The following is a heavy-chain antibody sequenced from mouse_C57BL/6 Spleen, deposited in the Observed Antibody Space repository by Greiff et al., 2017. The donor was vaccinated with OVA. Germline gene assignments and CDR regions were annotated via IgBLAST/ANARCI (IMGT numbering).Heavy chain of an antibody. D-gene: IGHD1-1*01. CDR3: AAIATVSAY. CDR1: GYTFTSYW. V-gene: IGHV1-74*01. CDR2: LYPSDSDT. Sequence: QVQLQQPGAELVKPGASVKVSCKASGYTFTSYWMHWVKQRPGQGLEWIGRLYPSDSDTNYNQKFKGKATLTVDKSSSTAYMQLSSLTSEDSAVYYCAAIATVSAYWGQGTLVTVSA. J-gene: IGHJ3*01.